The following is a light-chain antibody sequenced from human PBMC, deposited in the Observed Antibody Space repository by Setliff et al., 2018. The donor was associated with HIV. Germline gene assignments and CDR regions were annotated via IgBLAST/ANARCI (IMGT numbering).Light chain of an antibody. CDR2: DVS. CDR3: SSYTSSSTPYV. Sequence: QSALAQPASVSGSPGQSITISCTGTSSDVGSYNLVSWYQQHPGKAPKLIIYDVSNRPSGVSNRFSGSKSGNTASLTISGLQAEDEADYYCSSYTSSSTPYVFGTGTKVTVL. V-gene: IGLV2-14*02. J-gene: IGLJ1*01. CDR1: SSDVGSYNL.